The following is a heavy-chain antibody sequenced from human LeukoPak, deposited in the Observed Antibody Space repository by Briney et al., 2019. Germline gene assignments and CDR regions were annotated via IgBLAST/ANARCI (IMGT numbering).Heavy chain of an antibody. V-gene: IGHV5-51*01. CDR1: GYSFTIYW. J-gene: IGHJ4*02. CDR2: IYPGDSDT. Sequence: GESLKISCQTSGYSFTIYWIGWVRQMPGKGLEWMGIIYPGDSDTRYSPSFHGQVTISADRSINTAYLQWSSLKASDTAMYYCARSTSDSLAAGDYWGQGTLVTVSS. CDR3: ARSTSDSLAAGDY. D-gene: IGHD6-13*01.